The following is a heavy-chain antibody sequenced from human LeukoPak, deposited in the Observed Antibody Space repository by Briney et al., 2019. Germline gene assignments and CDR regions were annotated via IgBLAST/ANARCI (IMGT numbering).Heavy chain of an antibody. V-gene: IGHV1-2*02. CDR2: INPNSGGT. D-gene: IGHD3-22*01. CDR3: ARDPPYYYDSSGCFGY. J-gene: IGHJ4*02. CDR1: GYTFTGYY. Sequence: ASVKVSCKASGYTFTGYYMHWVRQAPGQGLVWMGWINPNSGGTNYAQKFQGRVTMTRDTSISTAYMELSRLRSDDTAVYYCARDPPYYYDSSGCFGYWGQGTLVTVSS.